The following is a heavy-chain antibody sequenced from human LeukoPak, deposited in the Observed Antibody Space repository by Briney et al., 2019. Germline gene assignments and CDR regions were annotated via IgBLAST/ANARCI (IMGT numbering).Heavy chain of an antibody. D-gene: IGHD6-19*01. CDR1: GGSSSGYY. CDR3: ARGLTFRGGWYGAFDF. Sequence: PSETLSLTCAVYGGSSSGYYWSWIRQPPGNGLEWIGEINHSGSTNYNPSLKRRVSVSVDTSKNQFSLKLSSVTAADTAVYYCARGLTFRGGWYGAFDFWGQGTMVTVSS. J-gene: IGHJ3*01. V-gene: IGHV4-34*01. CDR2: INHSGST.